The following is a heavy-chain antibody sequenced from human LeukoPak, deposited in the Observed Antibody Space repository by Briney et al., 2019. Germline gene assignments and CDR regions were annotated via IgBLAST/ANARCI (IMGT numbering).Heavy chain of an antibody. CDR3: ARENGYSSSWYSDY. Sequence: GGSLRLSCAASGFTFSDYYMSWIRQAPGKGLEWVSDISSTSIYTNYADSVKGRFTISRDNAKNSLYLQMNSLRAEDTAVYYCARENGYSSSWYSDYWGQGTLVTISS. CDR1: GFTFSDYY. D-gene: IGHD6-13*01. J-gene: IGHJ4*02. CDR2: ISSTSIYT. V-gene: IGHV3-11*05.